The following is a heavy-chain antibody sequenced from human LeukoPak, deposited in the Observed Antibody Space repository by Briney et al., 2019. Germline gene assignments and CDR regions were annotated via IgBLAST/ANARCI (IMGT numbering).Heavy chain of an antibody. CDR3: ARESGSYLWRSWLNP. CDR2: IYNSGNT. D-gene: IGHD3-16*01. V-gene: IGHV4-59*01. J-gene: IGHJ5*02. CDR1: GGSINSYY. Sequence: PSETLSLTCTVSGGSINSYYWTWIRQPPGKGLEWIGNIYNSGNTNYNPSLKSRVTISVNTSKNQFSLKLDSVTAADTAVYYCARESGSYLWRSWLNPWGQGTLVTVSS.